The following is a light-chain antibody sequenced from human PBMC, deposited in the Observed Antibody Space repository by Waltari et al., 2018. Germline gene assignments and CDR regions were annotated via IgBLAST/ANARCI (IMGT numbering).Light chain of an antibody. CDR1: QSISSY. J-gene: IGKJ4*01. CDR2: GGS. V-gene: IGKV3-20*01. CDR3: QQYGSSPLS. Sequence: ESVLTPSPGTLSLSPGARATLSCRASQSISSYLAWYQQKPGQAPRLLIYGGSSRATGIPDRFSGSGSGTDFTLTISRLEPEDFAVYYCQQYGSSPLSFGGGTKVEIK.